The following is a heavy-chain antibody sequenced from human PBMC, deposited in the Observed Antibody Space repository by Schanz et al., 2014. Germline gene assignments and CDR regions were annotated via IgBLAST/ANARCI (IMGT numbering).Heavy chain of an antibody. D-gene: IGHD1-1*01. Sequence: QVQLEEEGGGGGKKGGSLRLSCAASGFNFSDHYMAWIRQAPGKGLEWVSIISNTGTSIYYADSVRGRFVISRDNTKSSLFLQMKGLRAEDTAVYYCVRDAYLQIRGTVFESWGPGNLVTVSS. CDR1: GFNFSDHY. CDR2: ISNTGTSI. J-gene: IGHJ4*02. CDR3: VRDAYLQIRGTVFES. V-gene: IGHV3-11*01.